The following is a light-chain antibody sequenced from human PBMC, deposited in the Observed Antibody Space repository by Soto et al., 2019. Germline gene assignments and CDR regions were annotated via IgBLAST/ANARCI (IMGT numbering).Light chain of an antibody. Sequence: QSALTQPASVSASPGQSITISCTGSSSDINSYKFVSWYQVLPGKAPQLIIYEDDYRPREISSRFSASKSGNTDSLTISGVQLEEDSHYFCCSYTKANTWVFGGGNKLTVL. V-gene: IGLV2-14*01. CDR3: CSYTKANTWV. CDR2: EDD. J-gene: IGLJ3*02. CDR1: SSDINSYKF.